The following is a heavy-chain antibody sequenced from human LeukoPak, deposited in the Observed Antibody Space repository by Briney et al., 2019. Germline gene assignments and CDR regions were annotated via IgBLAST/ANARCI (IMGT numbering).Heavy chain of an antibody. J-gene: IGHJ3*02. CDR2: IKQDGSEK. Sequence: QAGGSLRLSCAASGFTFSSYWLSWVRQAPGKGLEWVANIKQDGSEKYYVDSVKVRFTISRDNAKNSLYLLMNSLRAEDTAVYYCARDRPGSSDPLDAFDIWGQGTMVTVSS. V-gene: IGHV3-7*01. CDR3: ARDRPGSSDPLDAFDI. CDR1: GFTFSSYW. D-gene: IGHD3-10*01.